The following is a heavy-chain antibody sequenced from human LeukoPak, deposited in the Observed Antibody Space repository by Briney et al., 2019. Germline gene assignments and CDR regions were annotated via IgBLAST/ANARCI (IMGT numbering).Heavy chain of an antibody. V-gene: IGHV3-7*03. Sequence: GGSLRLSCAASGFTFSNYWMSWVRQAPGKGLEWVANIKHDGGDKHYVDSVKGRFTIARDSAKNSLNLQMHSLRAEDTAVYYCARGGNYDILTGYIFDYWGQGTLVAVSS. CDR2: IKHDGGDK. D-gene: IGHD3-9*01. CDR3: ARGGNYDILTGYIFDY. J-gene: IGHJ4*02. CDR1: GFTFSNYW.